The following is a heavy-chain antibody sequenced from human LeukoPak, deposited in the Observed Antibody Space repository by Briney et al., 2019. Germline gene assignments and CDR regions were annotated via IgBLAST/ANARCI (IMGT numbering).Heavy chain of an antibody. Sequence: SETLSLTCTVSGGSISSYYWSWIRQPPGKGLEGMGYIYYSGSTNYNPSLKSRVTISVDTSKNQFSLKLSSVTAADTAVYYCARDYGSGSYYNFHDAFDIWGQGTVVTVSS. J-gene: IGHJ3*02. D-gene: IGHD3-10*01. V-gene: IGHV4-59*01. CDR2: IYYSGST. CDR3: ARDYGSGSYYNFHDAFDI. CDR1: GGSISSYY.